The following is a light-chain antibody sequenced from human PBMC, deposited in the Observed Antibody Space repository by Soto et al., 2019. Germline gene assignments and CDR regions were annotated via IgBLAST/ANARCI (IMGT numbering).Light chain of an antibody. CDR3: QSYDSSLSGVV. Sequence: VLTQPPSVSGAPGQRVTISCTGSSSNIGAGYDVHWYRQLPGTAPKLLIYGNSNRPSGVPDRFSGSKSGTSASLAITGLQAKDEADYYCQSYDSSLSGVVFGGGTKLTVL. V-gene: IGLV1-40*01. CDR2: GNS. J-gene: IGLJ2*01. CDR1: SSNIGAGYD.